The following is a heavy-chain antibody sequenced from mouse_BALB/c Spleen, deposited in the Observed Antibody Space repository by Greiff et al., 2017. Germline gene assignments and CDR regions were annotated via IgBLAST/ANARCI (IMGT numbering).Heavy chain of an antibody. D-gene: IGHD1-2*01. CDR1: GYSITSDYA. CDR2: ISYSGST. V-gene: IGHV3-2*02. CDR3: AREKTTATNWYFDV. Sequence: EVKVEESGPGLVKPSQSLSLTCTVTGYSITSDYAWNWIRQFPGNKLEWMGYISYSGSTSYNPSLKSRISITRDTSKNQFFLQLNSVTTEDTATYYCAREKTTATNWYFDVWGAGTTVTVSS. J-gene: IGHJ1*01.